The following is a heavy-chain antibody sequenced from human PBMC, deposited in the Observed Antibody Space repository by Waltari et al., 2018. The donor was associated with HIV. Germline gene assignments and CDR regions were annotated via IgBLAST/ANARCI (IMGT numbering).Heavy chain of an antibody. Sequence: EVQLVESGGGLVKPGGSLRLSCGASGFTFSSYTMNWVRQAPGKGRELGASRSATGSYIEYGDAVKGRFTISRDNAKNSLYLQVSSLRAEDTAVYYCARRVGAYSNYFDHWGQGVLVTVSS. CDR1: GFTFSSYT. CDR2: RSATGSYI. CDR3: ARRVGAYSNYFDH. D-gene: IGHD4-4*01. J-gene: IGHJ4*02. V-gene: IGHV3-21*01.